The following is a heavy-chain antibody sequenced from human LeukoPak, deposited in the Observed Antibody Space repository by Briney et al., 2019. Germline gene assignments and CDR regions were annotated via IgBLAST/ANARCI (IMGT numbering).Heavy chain of an antibody. Sequence: GGSLRLSCVASGFTFSTYAMSWVRQAPGKGLEWVSAISGSGSSTYYADSVKGRFTISRDNSKNTLYLQMNSLRAEDTAVYYCARGGSYLSAFDIWGQGTMVTVSS. V-gene: IGHV3-23*01. CDR2: ISGSGSST. D-gene: IGHD1-26*01. J-gene: IGHJ3*02. CDR1: GFTFSTYA. CDR3: ARGGSYLSAFDI.